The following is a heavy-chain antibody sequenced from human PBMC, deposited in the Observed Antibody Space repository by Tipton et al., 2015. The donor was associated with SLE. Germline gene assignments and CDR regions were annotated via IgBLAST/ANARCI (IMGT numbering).Heavy chain of an antibody. Sequence: TLSLTRAVSGYSISSGYYWGWVRQPPGKGLDWLATIYHSGTTYYNPSLESRVAISVDTSKNQFSLKLTSVTAADTAVYYCARVSTPYAFDVWGQGTMVTVSS. CDR2: IYHSGTT. V-gene: IGHV4-38-2*01. CDR3: ARVSTPYAFDV. CDR1: GYSISSGYY. J-gene: IGHJ3*01.